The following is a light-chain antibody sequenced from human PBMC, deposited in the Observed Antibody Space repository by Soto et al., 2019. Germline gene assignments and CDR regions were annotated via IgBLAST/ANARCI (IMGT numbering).Light chain of an antibody. V-gene: IGLV1-40*01. Sequence: QSVLTQPPSVSGAPGQRVTISCTGSSSNIGTGFGVHWYQQIPGIAPKLLIYGTTNRPSGVPDRFSGSKSGTSASLAITGLQAEDEADYYCQSYDSSLSGVVFGGGTKLTVL. CDR1: SSNIGTGFG. J-gene: IGLJ3*02. CDR2: GTT. CDR3: QSYDSSLSGVV.